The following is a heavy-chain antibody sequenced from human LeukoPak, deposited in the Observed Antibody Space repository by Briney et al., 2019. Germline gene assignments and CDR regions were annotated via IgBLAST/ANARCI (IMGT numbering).Heavy chain of an antibody. J-gene: IGHJ4*02. D-gene: IGHD2-8*01. Sequence: PSETLSLTCTVSGGSISSSSYYWGWIRQPPGKGLEWIGSIYYSGSTYYNPSLKSRVTISVDTSKNQFSLKLSSVTAADTAVYYCAGVVLMVYAVDYWGQGTLVTVSS. CDR1: GGSISSSSYY. CDR2: IYYSGST. V-gene: IGHV4-39*07. CDR3: AGVVLMVYAVDY.